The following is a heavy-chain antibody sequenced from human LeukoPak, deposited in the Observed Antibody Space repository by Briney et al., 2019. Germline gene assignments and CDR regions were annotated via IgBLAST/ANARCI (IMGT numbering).Heavy chain of an antibody. CDR3: AKVYSSGWYFDY. V-gene: IGHV3-23*01. D-gene: IGHD6-19*01. CDR1: GFTFSSYA. CDR2: LSGSGGST. J-gene: IGHJ4*02. Sequence: GGSLRLSCAASGFTFSSYAMSWVRQTPGKGLEWVSALSGSGGSTFYADSGKGRFTISRDNSKNTLYLQMNSLRAEDTAVYYCAKVYSSGWYFDYWGQGTLVTVSS.